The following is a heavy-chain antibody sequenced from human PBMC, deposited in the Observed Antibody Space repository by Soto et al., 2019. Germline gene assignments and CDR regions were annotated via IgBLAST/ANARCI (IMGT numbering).Heavy chain of an antibody. CDR1: GFTFSSYA. CDR3: AKGAGYYYYYGMDV. CDR2: ISSSGGTT. V-gene: IGHV3-23*01. J-gene: IGHJ6*02. Sequence: EVQLLESGGGLVQPGGSMRLSCAASGFTFSSYAMSWVRQAPGKGLEWVSAISSSGGTTYYADSVKGRFTISRDNSKNTLYLQMNSLRAEDTAVYDCAKGAGYYYYYGMDVWGQGTTFTVAS.